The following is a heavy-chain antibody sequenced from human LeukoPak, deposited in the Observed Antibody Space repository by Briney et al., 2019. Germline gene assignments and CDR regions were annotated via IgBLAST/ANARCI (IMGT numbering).Heavy chain of an antibody. CDR3: TTLGHDILTGPAFDY. J-gene: IGHJ4*02. V-gene: IGHV3-23*01. Sequence: GGSLRLSCAASGFTFSSYAMSWVRQAPGKGLEWVSAISGRGDRTYYADSVKGRFTISRDNSKNTLYLQMNSLRAEDTAVYYCTTLGHDILTGPAFDYWGQGTLVTVSS. D-gene: IGHD3-9*01. CDR2: ISGRGDRT. CDR1: GFTFSSYA.